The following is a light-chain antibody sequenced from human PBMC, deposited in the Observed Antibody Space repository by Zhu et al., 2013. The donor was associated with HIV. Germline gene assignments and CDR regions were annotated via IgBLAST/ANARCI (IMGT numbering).Light chain of an antibody. V-gene: IGLV2-14*01. CDR3: NSYTSSSTLV. CDR1: SSDVGSYNY. J-gene: IGLJ2*01. CDR2: EVS. Sequence: QSALTQPASVSGSPGQSITISCTGTSSDVGSYNYVSWYQQHPGKAPKLMIYEVSNRPSGVSARFSGSKSGNTASLTISGLQAEDEANYYCNSYTSSSTLVFGGGTKVTVL.